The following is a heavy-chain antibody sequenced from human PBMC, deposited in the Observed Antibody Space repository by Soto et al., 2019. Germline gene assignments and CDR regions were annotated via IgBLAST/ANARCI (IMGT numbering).Heavy chain of an antibody. CDR2: INPNSGGT. V-gene: IGHV1-2*04. CDR1: GYTFTGYY. J-gene: IGHJ6*03. D-gene: IGHD3-10*01. Sequence: ASVKVSCKASGYTFTGYYMHWVRQAPGQGLEWMGWINPNSGGTNYAQKFQGWVTMTRDTSISTAYMELSRLRSDDTAVYYCARGFHYGSGFYMDVWGKGTTVTVSS. CDR3: ARGFHYGSGFYMDV.